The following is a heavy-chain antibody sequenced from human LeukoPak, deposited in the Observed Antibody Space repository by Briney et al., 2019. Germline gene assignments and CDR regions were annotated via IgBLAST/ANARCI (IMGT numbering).Heavy chain of an antibody. J-gene: IGHJ6*03. CDR2: INWNGGST. CDR1: GFTFDDYG. Sequence: GGTLRLSCAASGFTFDDYGMSWVRQAPGKGLEWVSGINWNGGSTGYADSVKGRFTISRDNAKNSLYLQMNSLRAEDTALYYCARREDYYYYMDVWGKGTTVTVSS. CDR3: ARREDYYYYMDV. V-gene: IGHV3-20*04. D-gene: IGHD1-26*01.